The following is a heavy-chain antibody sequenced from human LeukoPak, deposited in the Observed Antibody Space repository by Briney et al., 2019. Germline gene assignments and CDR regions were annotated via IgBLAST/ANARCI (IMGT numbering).Heavy chain of an antibody. Sequence: SETLSLTCAVYGGSFSAYYWSWIRQPPGKGLEWIGEINHSGSTNYNPSLKSRVTISVDTSKNQFSLKLSSVTAADTAVYYCARGLRYDSSGYYYYYYYMDVWGKGTTVTVSS. V-gene: IGHV4-34*01. CDR1: GGSFSAYY. D-gene: IGHD3-22*01. CDR3: ARGLRYDSSGYYYYYYYMDV. J-gene: IGHJ6*03. CDR2: INHSGST.